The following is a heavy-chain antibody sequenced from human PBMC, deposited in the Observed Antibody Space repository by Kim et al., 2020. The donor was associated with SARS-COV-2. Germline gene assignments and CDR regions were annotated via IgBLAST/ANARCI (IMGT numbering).Heavy chain of an antibody. CDR1: GGSISSYY. CDR3: ARIGISYYDSSGYYFDY. V-gene: IGHV4-59*13. Sequence: SETLSLTCTVSGGSISSYYWSWIRQPPGKGLEWIGYIYYSGSTNYNPSLKSRVTISVDTSKNQFSLKLSSVTAADTAVYYCARIGISYYDSSGYYFDYWGQGTLVTVSS. CDR2: IYYSGST. J-gene: IGHJ4*02. D-gene: IGHD3-22*01.